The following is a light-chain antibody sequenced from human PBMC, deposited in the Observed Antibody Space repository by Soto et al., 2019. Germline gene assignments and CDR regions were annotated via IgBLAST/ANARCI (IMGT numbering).Light chain of an antibody. V-gene: IGKV3D-7*01. CDR3: QQDYNLWT. CDR2: GAS. CDR1: QSVSSSY. J-gene: IGKJ1*01. Sequence: EIVMTQSPATLSLSPGERATLSCRASQSVSSSYLSWYQQKPGQAPRLLIYGASTRATGIPARFSGSGSGTDFTLTISSLQHEDFAVYYCQQDYNLWTFGQGTKVEIK.